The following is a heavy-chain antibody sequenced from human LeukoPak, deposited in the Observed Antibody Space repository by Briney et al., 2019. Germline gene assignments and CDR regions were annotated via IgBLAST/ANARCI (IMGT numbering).Heavy chain of an antibody. CDR1: DFSISSSG. Sequence: GGSLRLSCAASDFSISSSGMSWVRQAPGQGLQWVSSIRGRGDSTYYPDAVKGRFTISRDNSKNTLYLEMNSLRAEDTAVYYCAKNGHGSGSYYPRTKYYFDYWGQGTLVTVSS. D-gene: IGHD3-10*01. V-gene: IGHV3-23*01. CDR2: IRGRGDST. J-gene: IGHJ4*02. CDR3: AKNGHGSGSYYPRTKYYFDY.